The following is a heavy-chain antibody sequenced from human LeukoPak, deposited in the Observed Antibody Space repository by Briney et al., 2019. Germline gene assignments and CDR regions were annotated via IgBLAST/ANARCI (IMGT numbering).Heavy chain of an antibody. V-gene: IGHV4-38-2*01. D-gene: IGHD6-13*01. J-gene: IGHJ4*02. Sequence: PSETLSLTCAVSGYSISSGYYWGWIRQPPGEGLEWIGSIYHSEGASYNPSLKSRVTISVDTSKNQFSLKLSSVTAADTAVYYCARGPYSSSWYEFDYWGQGTLVTVSS. CDR1: GYSISSGYY. CDR2: IYHSEGA. CDR3: ARGPYSSSWYEFDY.